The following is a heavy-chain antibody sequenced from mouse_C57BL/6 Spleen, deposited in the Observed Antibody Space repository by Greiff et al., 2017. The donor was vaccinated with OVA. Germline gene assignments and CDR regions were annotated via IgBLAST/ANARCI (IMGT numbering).Heavy chain of an antibody. D-gene: IGHD4-1*01. CDR2: IYPGDGDT. CDR3: ARRRNWDEY. Sequence: VKVVESGPELVKPGASVKISCKASGYAFSSSWMNWVKQRPGKGLEWIGRIYPGDGDTNYNGKFKGKATLTADKSSSTAYMQISSLTSEDSAVYFCARRRNWDEYWGQGTTLTVSS. V-gene: IGHV1-82*01. J-gene: IGHJ2*01. CDR1: GYAFSSSW.